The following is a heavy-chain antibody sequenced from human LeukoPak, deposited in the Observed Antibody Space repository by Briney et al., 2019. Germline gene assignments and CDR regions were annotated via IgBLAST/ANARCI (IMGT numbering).Heavy chain of an antibody. Sequence: PSETLSLTCSVYGGSFSGYYCSWIRQPPGKGLEWIGEINHSGSTNYNPSLKSRVTISVDTSKNQFSLKLSSVTAADTAVYYCASGGGDLIDYWGPGNLVTVSS. CDR1: GGSFSGYY. D-gene: IGHD4-17*01. V-gene: IGHV4-34*01. CDR3: ASGGGDLIDY. J-gene: IGHJ4*02. CDR2: INHSGST.